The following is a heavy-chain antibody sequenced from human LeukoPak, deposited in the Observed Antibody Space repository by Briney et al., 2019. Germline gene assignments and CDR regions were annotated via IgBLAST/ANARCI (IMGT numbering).Heavy chain of an antibody. CDR1: GGSISSYY. D-gene: IGHD2-15*01. Sequence: PSETLSLTCTVSGGSISSYYWSWIRQPPGKGLEWIGYINYSGSTNYNPSLKSRVTISVDTSKNQFSLKLSSVTAADTAVYYCARLSCSGGSCYSSGWFDPWGQGTLVTVSS. CDR3: ARLSCSGGSCYSSGWFDP. CDR2: INYSGST. V-gene: IGHV4-59*01. J-gene: IGHJ5*02.